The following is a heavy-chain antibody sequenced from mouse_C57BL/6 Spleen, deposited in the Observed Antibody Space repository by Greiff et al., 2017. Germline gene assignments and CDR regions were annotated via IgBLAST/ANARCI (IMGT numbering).Heavy chain of an antibody. J-gene: IGHJ2*01. V-gene: IGHV1-4*01. CDR2: INPSSGYT. CDR1: GYTFTSYT. Sequence: QVQLKESGAELARPGASVKMSCKASGYTFTSYTMHWVKQRPGQGLEWIGYINPSSGYTKYNQKFKDKATLTADKSSSTAYMQLSSLTSEDSAVYYCARGKLTGTEYYFDYWGQGTTLTVSS. CDR3: ARGKLTGTEYYFDY. D-gene: IGHD4-1*01.